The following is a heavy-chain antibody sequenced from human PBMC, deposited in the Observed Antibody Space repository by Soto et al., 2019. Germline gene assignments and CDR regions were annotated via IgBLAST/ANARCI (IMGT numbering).Heavy chain of an antibody. J-gene: IGHJ6*02. CDR2: IKQDGSEK. CDR3: ARDGRATYYGGIDV. Sequence: EVQLVESGGGLVQPGGSLRLSCAASGFTFSSYWMSWVRQAPGKGLEWVANIKQDGSEKYYVDAVKGRFTISRDNAKNSLYLQMNSLRAEDTAVYYCARDGRATYYGGIDVWGQGTTVTVSS. CDR1: GFTFSSYW. V-gene: IGHV3-7*01. D-gene: IGHD1-26*01.